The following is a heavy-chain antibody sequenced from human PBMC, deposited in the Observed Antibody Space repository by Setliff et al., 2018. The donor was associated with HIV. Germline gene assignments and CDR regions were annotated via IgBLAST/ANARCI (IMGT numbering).Heavy chain of an antibody. CDR1: GYTFTEYY. CDR3: ARSTTAD. D-gene: IGHD4-17*01. CDR2: IYPNTGGT. J-gene: IGHJ4*02. Sequence: ASVKVSCKASGYTFTEYYIHWVRQAPGQGLEWMGWIYPNTGGTNYAQKFQGRVTMTRDTSISSAYMELSRLRSDDTALYYCARSTTADWGQGTMVTVSS. V-gene: IGHV1-2*02.